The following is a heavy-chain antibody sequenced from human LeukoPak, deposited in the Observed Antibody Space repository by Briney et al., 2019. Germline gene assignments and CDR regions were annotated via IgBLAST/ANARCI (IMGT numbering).Heavy chain of an antibody. CDR3: ASPDISGAKDY. CDR2: IYYSGGT. CDR1: GGSISSGDYY. D-gene: IGHD2-15*01. V-gene: IGHV4-30-4*01. Sequence: SETLSLTCTVSGGSISSGDYYWRWIRQPPGKGLEWIGHIYYSGGTYYNPSLKSRVTISVDTSKNQFSLKLTSVTAADTAVYYCASPDISGAKDYWGQGTLVTVSS. J-gene: IGHJ4*02.